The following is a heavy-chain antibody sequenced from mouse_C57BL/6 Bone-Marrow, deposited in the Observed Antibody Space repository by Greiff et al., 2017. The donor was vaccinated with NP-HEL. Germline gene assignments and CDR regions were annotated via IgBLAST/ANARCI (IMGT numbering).Heavy chain of an antibody. CDR2: ISDGGSYT. D-gene: IGHD2-2*01. CDR1: GFTFTSYA. V-gene: IGHV5-4*01. J-gene: IGHJ3*01. CDR3: ARDHGYDA. Sequence: EVKLMESGGGLVKPGGSLKLSCAASGFTFTSYAMSWVRQTPEKRLEWVATISDGGSYTYYPDNVKGRFTISRDNAKNNLYLQMSHLKSEDTAMYYCARDHGYDAWGQGTLVTVSA.